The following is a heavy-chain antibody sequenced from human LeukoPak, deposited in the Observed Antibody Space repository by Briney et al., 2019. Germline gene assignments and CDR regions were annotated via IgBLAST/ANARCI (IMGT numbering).Heavy chain of an antibody. CDR2: IIPIFGTA. D-gene: IGHD3-9*01. CDR3: ASGNGILTGCPAGSFDY. Sequence: SVKVSCKASGGTFSSYAISWVRQAPGQGLEWMGGIIPIFGTANYAQKFQGRVTITADESTSTAYMELSSLRSEDTAVYYCASGNGILTGCPAGSFDYWGQGTLVTVSS. J-gene: IGHJ4*02. V-gene: IGHV1-69*13. CDR1: GGTFSSYA.